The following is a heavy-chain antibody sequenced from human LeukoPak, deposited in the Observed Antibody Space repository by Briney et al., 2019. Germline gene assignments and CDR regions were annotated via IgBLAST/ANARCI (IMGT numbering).Heavy chain of an antibody. J-gene: IGHJ4*02. V-gene: IGHV1-69*04. D-gene: IGHD3-16*02. Sequence: SVKVSCKASGGTFSSYAISWVRQAPGQGLEWMGRIIPILGIANYAQKFQGRVTITADKSTSTAYMELSSLRSEDTAVYYCARAQRGYVYVWGSYRPPYYWGQGTLVTVSS. CDR1: GGTFSSYA. CDR3: ARAQRGYVYVWGSYRPPYY. CDR2: IIPILGIA.